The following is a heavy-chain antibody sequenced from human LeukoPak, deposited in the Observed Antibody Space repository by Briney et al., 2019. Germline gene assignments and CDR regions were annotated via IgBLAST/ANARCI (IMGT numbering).Heavy chain of an antibody. CDR3: ARADCSSTSCLPYYYYYYMDV. J-gene: IGHJ6*03. CDR2: IKQDGSEK. D-gene: IGHD2-2*01. CDR1: GFTFSSYW. V-gene: IGHV3-7*01. Sequence: GGSLRLSCAASGFTFSSYWMSWVRQAPGKGLEWVANIKQDGSEKYYVDSVKGRFTISRDNAKNSLYLQMNSLRAEDTAVYYCARADCSSTSCLPYYYYYYMDVWGKGTTVTVSS.